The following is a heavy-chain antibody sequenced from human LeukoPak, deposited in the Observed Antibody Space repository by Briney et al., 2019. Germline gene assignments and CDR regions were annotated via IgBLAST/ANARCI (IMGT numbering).Heavy chain of an antibody. J-gene: IGHJ5*02. D-gene: IGHD5-18*01. CDR1: DYYISSGXX. CDR3: ARDIDKTAMLFKGFDT. V-gene: IGHV4-38-2*02. Sequence: VSDYYISSGXXXXWIRXPPGXXXXXXXNIHHAGSTYYNPSLKSRVTISVDTSKNQFSLKLNSVTAADTAVYYCARDIDKTAMLFKGFDTWGQGTLVTVSS. CDR2: IHHAGST.